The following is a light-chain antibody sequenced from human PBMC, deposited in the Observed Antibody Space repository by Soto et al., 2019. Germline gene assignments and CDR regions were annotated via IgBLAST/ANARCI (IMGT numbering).Light chain of an antibody. Sequence: QSVLTQPPSVSGSPGQSVAISCSGSSSDVGSNNRVSWYQQSPGTAPKLMIYDVTNRPSGVPDRFSGSKSGNTASLTISGLKAEDEADYYCSSFTTSSTYVFGTGTKLTGL. CDR3: SSFTTSSTYV. J-gene: IGLJ1*01. CDR1: SSDVGSNNR. CDR2: DVT. V-gene: IGLV2-18*02.